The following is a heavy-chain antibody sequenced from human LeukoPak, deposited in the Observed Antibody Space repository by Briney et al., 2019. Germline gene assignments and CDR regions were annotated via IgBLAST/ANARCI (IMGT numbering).Heavy chain of an antibody. J-gene: IGHJ4*02. CDR2: IQGDGSNT. CDR1: GFTFSKNW. CDR3: ARGTSAGGPISPFDL. Sequence: GGSLRLSCVASGFTFSKNWMHWVRHAPGKGLVWVSRIQGDGSNTNYADSVKGRFSISRDNAKNTVYLQMNSLRAEDTGIYYCARGTSAGGPISPFDLWGQGTVVTVSS. V-gene: IGHV3-74*01. D-gene: IGHD6-13*01.